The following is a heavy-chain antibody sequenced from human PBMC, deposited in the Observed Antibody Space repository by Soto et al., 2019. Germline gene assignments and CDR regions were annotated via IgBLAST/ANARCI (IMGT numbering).Heavy chain of an antibody. Sequence: SETLSLTCAVSNGSLSSGNYLWSWIRQAPGKGLQWIGNMYYSGSTNNNSSLKSRVTISLDTSKNHFSLKLSSVTAADTAVYYCARDRPLHPSYHYYGMDVWGQGITVT. CDR3: ARDRPLHPSYHYYGMDV. D-gene: IGHD2-15*01. CDR2: MYYSGST. V-gene: IGHV4-61*03. CDR1: NGSLSSGNYL. J-gene: IGHJ6*01.